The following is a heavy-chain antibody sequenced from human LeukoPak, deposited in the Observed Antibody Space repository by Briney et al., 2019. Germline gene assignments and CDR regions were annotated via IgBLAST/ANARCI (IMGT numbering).Heavy chain of an antibody. D-gene: IGHD6-13*01. J-gene: IGHJ5*02. CDR2: INPNSGGT. Sequence: ASVKVSSKASGYTFTGYYMHWVRQAPGQGLEWMGWINPNSGGTNYAQKFQGRVTMTRDTSISTAYMELSRLRSDDTAVYYCARGGIAAAGTNSWFDPWGQGTLVTVSS. CDR3: ARGGIAAAGTNSWFDP. CDR1: GYTFTGYY. V-gene: IGHV1-2*02.